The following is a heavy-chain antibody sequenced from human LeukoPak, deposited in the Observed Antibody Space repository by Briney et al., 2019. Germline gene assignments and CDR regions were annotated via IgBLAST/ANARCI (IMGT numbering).Heavy chain of an antibody. V-gene: IGHV3-7*01. D-gene: IGHD6-19*01. CDR3: ARAVASNWFDP. CDR2: IKDDGSGE. Sequence: GGSLRLSCVASGFTFTSYWMAWVRQTPGKGLEWVADIKDDGSGEYYVDSVKGRFTISRDNAKNSLYLQMNSLRAEDTAVYYCARAVASNWFDPWGQGTLVTVSS. CDR1: GFTFTSYW. J-gene: IGHJ5*02.